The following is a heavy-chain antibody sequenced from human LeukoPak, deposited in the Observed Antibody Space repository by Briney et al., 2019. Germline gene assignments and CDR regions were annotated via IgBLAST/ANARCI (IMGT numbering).Heavy chain of an antibody. Sequence: PSETLSLTCTVSGGSISSYYWSWIRQPPGKGLEWIGEINHSGSTNYNPSLKSRVTISVDTSKNQFSLKLSSVTAADTAVYYCARDSDYDSSATFAFDIWGQGTMVTVSS. J-gene: IGHJ3*02. CDR2: INHSGST. CDR3: ARDSDYDSSATFAFDI. V-gene: IGHV4-34*01. CDR1: GGSISSYY. D-gene: IGHD3-22*01.